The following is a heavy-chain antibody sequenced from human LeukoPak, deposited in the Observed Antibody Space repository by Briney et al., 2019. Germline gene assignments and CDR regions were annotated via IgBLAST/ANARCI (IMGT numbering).Heavy chain of an antibody. CDR2: INLDGSQK. J-gene: IGHJ4*02. V-gene: IGHV3-7*01. CDR1: GFPFNAYW. Sequence: GGSLRLSCAASGFPFNAYWMTWVRQAPGKGPEWVANINLDGSQKYYVDSVKGRFTISRDNAENSLYLQMNSLRAEDTALYYCARKRPNYFDYWGQGTLVTVSS. CDR3: ARKRPNYFDY.